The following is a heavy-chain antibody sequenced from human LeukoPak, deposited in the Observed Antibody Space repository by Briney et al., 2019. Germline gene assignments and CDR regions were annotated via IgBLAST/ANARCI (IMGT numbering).Heavy chain of an antibody. CDR2: ISSSSSYI. CDR3: AKDYYDSSGIIDY. J-gene: IGHJ4*02. Sequence: GGSLRLSCAASGFTFSSYSMNWVRQAPGKGLEWVSSISSSSSYIYYADSVKGRFTISRDNSKNTLYLQMNSLRAEDTAVYYCAKDYYDSSGIIDYWGQGTLVTVSS. CDR1: GFTFSSYS. V-gene: IGHV3-21*04. D-gene: IGHD3-22*01.